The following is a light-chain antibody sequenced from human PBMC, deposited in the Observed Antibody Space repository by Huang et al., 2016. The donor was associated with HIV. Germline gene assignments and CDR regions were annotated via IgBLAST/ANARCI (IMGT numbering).Light chain of an antibody. CDR3: QQYDDWPPWT. CDR1: QNITR. V-gene: IGKV3-15*01. CDR2: DAS. Sequence: EIVMTQSPATLSVSPGERATLSCRASQNITRLAWYQHKPGQAPRLLIYDASSRATGVPARFSGGGSGTDFTLTVSSLQSDDFALYYCQQYDDWPPWT. J-gene: IGKJ1*01.